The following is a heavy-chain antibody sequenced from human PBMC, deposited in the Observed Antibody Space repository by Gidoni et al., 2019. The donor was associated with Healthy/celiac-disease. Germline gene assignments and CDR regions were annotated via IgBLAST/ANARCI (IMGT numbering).Heavy chain of an antibody. CDR1: GYPFPRYY. CDR2: INPSGGST. D-gene: IGHD1-26*01. J-gene: IGHJ4*02. CDR3: AREEPIVGATCLLD. V-gene: IGHV1-46*01. Sequence: QVQLVQSGAEVKKPGASVKVSCKASGYPFPRYYMHWVRKAPGQGLEWMGIINPSGGSTSYAQKFQGRVTMTRDTSTSTVYMELSSLRSEDTAVYYCAREEPIVGATCLLDWGQGTLVTVSS.